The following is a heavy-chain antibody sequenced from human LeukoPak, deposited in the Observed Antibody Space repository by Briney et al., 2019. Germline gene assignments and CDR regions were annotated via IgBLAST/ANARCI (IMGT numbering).Heavy chain of an antibody. J-gene: IGHJ6*02. D-gene: IGHD3-3*01. Sequence: GGCLRLSCAASGFTFSSYAMHWVRQAPGKGLEWVAVISYDGSNKYYADSVKGRFTISRDNSKNTLYLQMNSLRAEDTAVYYCARERGEFGVVSYYYYGMDVWGQGTTVTVSS. CDR1: GFTFSSYA. V-gene: IGHV3-30-3*01. CDR3: ARERGEFGVVSYYYYGMDV. CDR2: ISYDGSNK.